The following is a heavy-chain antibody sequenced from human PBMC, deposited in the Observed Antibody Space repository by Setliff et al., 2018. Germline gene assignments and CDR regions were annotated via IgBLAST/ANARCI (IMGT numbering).Heavy chain of an antibody. CDR3: ARDRHVLSSTWDIYSFDY. CDR2: IYYSGST. V-gene: IGHV4-34*01. J-gene: IGHJ4*02. CDR1: GGSFSGYY. Sequence: SETLSLTCAVYGGSFSGYYWGWIRQPPGKGLEWIGSIYYSGSTYYNPSLTSRFTMSVDNSKNTLYVQMNNLRAEDTAVYYCARDRHVLSSTWDIYSFDYWGQGTLVTVSS. D-gene: IGHD6-13*01.